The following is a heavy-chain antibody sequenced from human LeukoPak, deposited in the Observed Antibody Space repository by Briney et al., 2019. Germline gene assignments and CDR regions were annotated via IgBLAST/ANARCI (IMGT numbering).Heavy chain of an antibody. CDR3: ARHRPDTVTTVGWFDP. Sequence: KSSGTLSLNCTVSGRSVSRHYWSWIRRPPGRGMEWAACLSHSGSSDSNPSLTSRVTTLVDTSKNQFSLKLSSVTAADTAVYYCARHRPDTVTTVGWFDPWGQGTLVTVSS. V-gene: IGHV4-59*08. CDR2: LSHSGSS. D-gene: IGHD4-17*01. CDR1: GRSVSRHY. J-gene: IGHJ5*02.